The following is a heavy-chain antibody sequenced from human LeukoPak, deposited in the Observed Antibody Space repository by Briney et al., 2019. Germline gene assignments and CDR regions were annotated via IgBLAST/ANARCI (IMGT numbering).Heavy chain of an antibody. CDR2: IYHSGST. J-gene: IGHJ4*02. Sequence: SETLSLTCAVSGGSISSGGYSWSWIRQPPGKGLEWIGYIYHSGSTYYNPSLKSRVTISVDRSKNQFSLKLSSVTAADTAVYYCARDRGDGSGWSYYFDYWGQGTLVTVSS. CDR3: ARDRGDGSGWSYYFDY. CDR1: GGSISSGGYS. V-gene: IGHV4-30-2*01. D-gene: IGHD6-19*01.